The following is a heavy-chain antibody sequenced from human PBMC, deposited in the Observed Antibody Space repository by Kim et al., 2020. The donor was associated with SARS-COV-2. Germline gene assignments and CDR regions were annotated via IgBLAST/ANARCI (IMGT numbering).Heavy chain of an antibody. Sequence: SETLSLTCTVSGGSISSYYWSWIRQPPGKGLEWIGYIYYSGSTNYNPSLKSRVTISVDTSKNQFSLKLSSVTAADTAVYYCARVGQQLARDYYYYGMDVWGQGTTVTVSS. CDR2: IYYSGST. J-gene: IGHJ6*02. CDR1: GGSISSYY. V-gene: IGHV4-59*13. CDR3: ARVGQQLARDYYYYGMDV. D-gene: IGHD6-13*01.